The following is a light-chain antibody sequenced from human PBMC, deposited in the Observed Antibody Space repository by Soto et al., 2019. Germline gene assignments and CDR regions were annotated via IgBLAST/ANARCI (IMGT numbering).Light chain of an antibody. Sequence: EIVLTQSPATLSLSPGERATLSCRASQSVSNFLAWYQQKTGQAPRLLISDASNRATGIPGRFSVSGSGTDFSLTISSLEPEDFAVYYCQQRSNWPWTFGQGTKVEIK. CDR2: DAS. V-gene: IGKV3-11*01. CDR3: QQRSNWPWT. J-gene: IGKJ1*01. CDR1: QSVSNF.